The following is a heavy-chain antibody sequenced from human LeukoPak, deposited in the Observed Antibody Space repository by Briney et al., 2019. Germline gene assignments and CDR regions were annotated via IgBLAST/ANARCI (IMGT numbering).Heavy chain of an antibody. V-gene: IGHV4-59*01. Sequence: SETLSLTCTVSGGSISSYYWSWIRQPPGKGLEWIGYIYYSGSTNYNPSLKSRVTISVDTSKNQFSLKLSSVTAADTAVYYCARQSGYSSGWYSAFDIWGGGTMVSDSS. CDR3: ARQSGYSSGWYSAFDI. CDR1: GGSISSYY. J-gene: IGHJ3*02. D-gene: IGHD6-19*01. CDR2: IYYSGST.